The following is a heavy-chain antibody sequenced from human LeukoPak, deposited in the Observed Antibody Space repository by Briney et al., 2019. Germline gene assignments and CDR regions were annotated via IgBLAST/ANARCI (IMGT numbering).Heavy chain of an antibody. CDR3: ARDQERIVGATIRECDY. V-gene: IGHV1-69*06. D-gene: IGHD1-26*01. CDR2: IIPIFGTA. J-gene: IGHJ4*02. Sequence: SVKVSCKASGGTFSSYAISWVRQAPGQGLEWMGGIIPIFGTANYAQKFQGRVTITADKSTSTAYMELSSLRSEDTAVYYCARDQERIVGATIRECDYWGQGTLVTVSS. CDR1: GGTFSSYA.